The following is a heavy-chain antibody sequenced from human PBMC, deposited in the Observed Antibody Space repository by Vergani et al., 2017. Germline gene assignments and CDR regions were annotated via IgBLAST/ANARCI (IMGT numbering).Heavy chain of an antibody. CDR2: IIPILGIA. CDR1: GGTFSSYA. Sequence: QVQLVQSGAEVKKPGSSVKVSCKASGGTFSSYAISWVRQAPGQGLEWMGRIIPILGIANYAQKFQGRVTLTADKSTSTAYMELSSLRSEDTAVYYCARDHGYCSGGSCYSGWFDPWGQGTLVTVSS. D-gene: IGHD2-15*01. V-gene: IGHV1-69*04. J-gene: IGHJ5*02. CDR3: ARDHGYCSGGSCYSGWFDP.